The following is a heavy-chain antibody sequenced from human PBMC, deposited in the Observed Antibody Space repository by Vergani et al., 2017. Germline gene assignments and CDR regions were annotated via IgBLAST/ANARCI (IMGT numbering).Heavy chain of an antibody. CDR2: ISYDGSNT. J-gene: IGHJ4*02. D-gene: IGHD1-26*01. V-gene: IGHV3-30-3*01. CDR3: ARDDPPIVGATFDY. Sequence: QVQLVESGGGVVQPGRSLRLSCAASGFTFSSYAMHWVRQAPGKGLEWVAVISYDGSNTYYADSVKGRFTISRDNSKNTLYLQMNSLRAEDTAVYYCARDDPPIVGATFDYWGQGTLVTVSS. CDR1: GFTFSSYA.